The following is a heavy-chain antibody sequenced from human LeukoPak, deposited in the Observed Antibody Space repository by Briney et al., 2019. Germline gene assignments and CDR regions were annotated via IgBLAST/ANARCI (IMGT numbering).Heavy chain of an antibody. CDR3: ARGPSDSSGSYWSRPYYFDS. V-gene: IGHV1-46*01. CDR1: GYTFASYY. J-gene: IGHJ4*02. D-gene: IGHD3-22*01. Sequence: ASVKVSCKASGYTFASYYMHWVRQAPGQGLEWMGIINPSGGSTSYAQKFQGRVTMTRDMSTSTDYMELSSLRSEDTAVYYCARGPSDSSGSYWSRPYYFDSWGQGTLVIVSS. CDR2: INPSGGST.